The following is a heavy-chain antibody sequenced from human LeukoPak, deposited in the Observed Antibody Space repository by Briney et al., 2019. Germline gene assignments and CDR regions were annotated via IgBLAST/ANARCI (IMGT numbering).Heavy chain of an antibody. V-gene: IGHV3-23*01. Sequence: PGGSLRLSCAASGSTFSSYAMSWVRQAPGKGLEWVSAISGSGGSTYYADSVKGRFTISRDNSKNTLYLQMNSLRAEDTAVYYCAKGEGIVGATTSFDYWGQGTLVTVSS. CDR3: AKGEGIVGATTSFDY. D-gene: IGHD1-26*01. J-gene: IGHJ4*02. CDR1: GSTFSSYA. CDR2: ISGSGGST.